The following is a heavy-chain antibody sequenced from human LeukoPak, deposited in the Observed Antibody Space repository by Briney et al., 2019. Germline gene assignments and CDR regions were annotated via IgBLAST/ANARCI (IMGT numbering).Heavy chain of an antibody. V-gene: IGHV4-61*02. Sequence: SETLSLTRTVSGGSISSGSYYWSWIRQPAGKGLEWIGRIYTSGSTNYNPSLKSRVTISVDTSKNQFSLKLSSVTAADTAVYYCAREVYCGGDCHTPAEYFQHWGQGTLVTVSS. CDR1: GGSISSGSYY. CDR2: IYTSGST. D-gene: IGHD2-21*01. J-gene: IGHJ1*01. CDR3: AREVYCGGDCHTPAEYFQH.